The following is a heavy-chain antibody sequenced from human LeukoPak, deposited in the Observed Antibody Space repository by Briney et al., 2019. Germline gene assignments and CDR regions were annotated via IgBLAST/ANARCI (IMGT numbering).Heavy chain of an antibody. Sequence: SSETLSLTCAVYGGSFSGYYWSWIRQPPGKGLEWIGEINHSGSTNYNPSLKSRVTISVDTSKNQFSLKLSSVTAADTAVYYCARSSSWYQGMDVWGQGTTVTVSS. CDR1: GGSFSGYY. D-gene: IGHD6-13*01. CDR2: INHSGST. J-gene: IGHJ6*02. V-gene: IGHV4-34*01. CDR3: ARSSSWYQGMDV.